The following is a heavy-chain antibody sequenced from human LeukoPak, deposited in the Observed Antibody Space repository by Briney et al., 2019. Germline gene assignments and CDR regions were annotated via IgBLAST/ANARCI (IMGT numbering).Heavy chain of an antibody. Sequence: GGSLRLSCAASGFTVSSNYMSWVRQAPGKGLEWVSVIYSGGSTYYADSVKGRFTISRDNAKNTLYLQMNSLRAEDTAVYYCAREYCSSTSCYFDYWGQGTLVTVSS. CDR1: GFTVSSNY. CDR3: AREYCSSTSCYFDY. J-gene: IGHJ4*02. V-gene: IGHV3-53*01. CDR2: IYSGGST. D-gene: IGHD2-2*01.